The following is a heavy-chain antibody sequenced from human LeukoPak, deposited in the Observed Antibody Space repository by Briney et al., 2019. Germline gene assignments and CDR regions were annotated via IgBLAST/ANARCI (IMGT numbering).Heavy chain of an antibody. CDR3: AREKYDSSGYYTDNYYFDY. Sequence: GGSLRLSCAASGFTFDDYGMTWVRQAPGKGLEWVSDINWNGGSIGYADSVKGRFTVSRDNAKNSLYLQMNSLRAKDTALYYCAREKYDSSGYYTDNYYFDYWGQGTPVTVSS. CDR2: INWNGGSI. J-gene: IGHJ4*02. CDR1: GFTFDDYG. D-gene: IGHD3-22*01. V-gene: IGHV3-20*04.